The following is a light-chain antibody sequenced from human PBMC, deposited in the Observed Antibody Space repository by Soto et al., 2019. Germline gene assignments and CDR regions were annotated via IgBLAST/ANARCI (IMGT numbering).Light chain of an antibody. J-gene: IGKJ5*01. CDR3: QQYNNWIT. CDR2: GAS. CDR1: QSVSSN. Sequence: EIVMTQAPAPPSLSPGERAPLSCRASQSVSSNLAWYQQKPGQAPRLLIYGASTRATGIPARFSGSGSGTEFTLTISSLQSEDFAVYYCQQYNNWITFGQGTRLEIK. V-gene: IGKV3-15*01.